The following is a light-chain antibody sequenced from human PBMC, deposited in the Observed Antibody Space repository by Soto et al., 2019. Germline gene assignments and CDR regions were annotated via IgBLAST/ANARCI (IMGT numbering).Light chain of an antibody. V-gene: IGLV2-23*01. CDR1: SSDVGSYNL. CDR2: EGS. CDR3: CSYAGSSTSYV. Sequence: QSALTQPASVSGSPGQSITISCTGTSSDVGSYNLVSWYQQHPGKAPKLMIYEGSKRPSGISNRFSGSKSGNTAFLTISGLQAEDEADYYCCSYAGSSTSYVFGTGTKLTVL. J-gene: IGLJ1*01.